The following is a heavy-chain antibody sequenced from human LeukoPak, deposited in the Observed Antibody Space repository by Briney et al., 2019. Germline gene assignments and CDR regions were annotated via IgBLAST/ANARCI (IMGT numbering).Heavy chain of an antibody. CDR3: ARLDSRGLSF. CDR1: GYTFTSNW. Sequence: GESLKISCKGSGYTFTSNWIGWVRQMPGKGLEWMGIIFPSDSDTRYRPSFQGQVTISADKSSNSAFLQWSSPKASDTAIYYCARLDSRGLSFWGQGTPVTVSS. J-gene: IGHJ4*02. D-gene: IGHD3-22*01. CDR2: IFPSDSDT. V-gene: IGHV5-51*01.